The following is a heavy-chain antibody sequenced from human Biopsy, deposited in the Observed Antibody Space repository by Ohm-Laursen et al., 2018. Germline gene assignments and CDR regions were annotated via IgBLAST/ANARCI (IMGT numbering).Heavy chain of an antibody. J-gene: IGHJ4*02. CDR2: VNPNSGAT. D-gene: IGHD3-10*01. V-gene: IGHV1-2*02. Sequence: ATVKISCKASGYTFTDYYIHWVRQSPGQGLEWMGWVNPNSGATNSEEKFWGRVTLTRDTSISAVYIELRRLKSDDAAVYFCARDRMTDVFGGPTRTDVFDSWGQGTPVTVSS. CDR3: ARDRMTDVFGGPTRTDVFDS. CDR1: GYTFTDYY.